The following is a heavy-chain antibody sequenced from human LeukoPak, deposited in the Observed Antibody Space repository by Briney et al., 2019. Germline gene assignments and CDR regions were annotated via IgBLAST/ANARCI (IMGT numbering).Heavy chain of an antibody. Sequence: QPGRSLRLSCAASGFTFSSYAMTWVRQAPGKGLEWVSTISGSGGSTYYADSVKGRFTISRDNSKNTLYLQMNSLRAEDTAVYYCAKESSGSYYSGDYWGQGTLVTVSS. J-gene: IGHJ4*02. CDR3: AKESSGSYYSGDY. D-gene: IGHD3-10*01. V-gene: IGHV3-23*01. CDR1: GFTFSSYA. CDR2: ISGSGGST.